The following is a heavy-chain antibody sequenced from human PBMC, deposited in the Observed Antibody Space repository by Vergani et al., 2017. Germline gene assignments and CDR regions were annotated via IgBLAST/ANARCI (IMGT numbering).Heavy chain of an antibody. CDR3: ARVDTQVPATSHFYYMDV. CDR1: GASINSGGYY. Sequence: QVQLQESGPGLVKPSPTLSLTCSVSGASINSGGYYWSWLRQSPGGGLEWIGYIYYSGSTYYNPSLKSRVTISVDTSKNQFSLKLSSVTPADTAVYYCARVDTQVPATSHFYYMDVWGKGTTVVVSS. D-gene: IGHD6-25*01. V-gene: IGHV4-30-4*01. CDR2: IYYSGST. J-gene: IGHJ6*03.